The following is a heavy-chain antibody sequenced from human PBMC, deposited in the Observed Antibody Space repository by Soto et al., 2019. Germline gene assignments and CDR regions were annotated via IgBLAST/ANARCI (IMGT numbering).Heavy chain of an antibody. CDR2: LYHSGTT. CDR3: ARHDYSDRAFDL. CDR1: GASIGSYH. Sequence: SETLSLTCAVSGASIGSYHWSWIRQPPGKGLEWIGFLYHSGTTNYNPSLKSRVTISVDMSRNRFSLKLTSVTAADTAFYYCARHDYSDRAFDLWGQGTMVTVSS. V-gene: IGHV4-59*01. D-gene: IGHD3-22*01. J-gene: IGHJ3*01.